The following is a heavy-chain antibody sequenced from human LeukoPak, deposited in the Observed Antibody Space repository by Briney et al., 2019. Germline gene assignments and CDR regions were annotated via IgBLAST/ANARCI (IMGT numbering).Heavy chain of an antibody. CDR2: ISYDGGNK. CDR1: GFTFSSYA. CDR3: ARDPISSWSSYFDY. Sequence: PGGSLRLSCAASGFTFSSYAMHGVRQAPGKGLEWVAVISYDGGNKYYADSVKRRFTISRDNSKNTLYLQLNSLRAEDTAVYYCARDPISSWSSYFDYWGQGTLVTVSS. D-gene: IGHD6-13*01. V-gene: IGHV3-30-3*01. J-gene: IGHJ4*02.